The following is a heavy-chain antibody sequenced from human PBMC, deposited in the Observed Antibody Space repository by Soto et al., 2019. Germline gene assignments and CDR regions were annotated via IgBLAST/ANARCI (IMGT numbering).Heavy chain of an antibody. D-gene: IGHD1-1*01. CDR3: ARDVAAGTDYGMDV. Sequence: QVQLVESGGGVVQPGRSLRLSCAASGFTFSNYGIHWVRQAPGKGLEWVAIIWYDGSNKYYADSVKGRFTISRDNSKNTLYLQMNSLRAEDTAVYYCARDVAAGTDYGMDVWGQGTTVTVSS. CDR1: GFTFSNYG. J-gene: IGHJ6*02. CDR2: IWYDGSNK. V-gene: IGHV3-33*01.